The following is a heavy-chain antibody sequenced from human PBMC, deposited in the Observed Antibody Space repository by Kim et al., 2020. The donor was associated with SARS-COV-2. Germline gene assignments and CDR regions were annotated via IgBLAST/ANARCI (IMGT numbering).Heavy chain of an antibody. CDR2: IIPIFGTA. CDR1: GGTFSSYA. D-gene: IGHD2-21*02. CDR3: AGHRLTYCGGDCYSRYYYYYGMDV. V-gene: IGHV1-69*13. Sequence: SVKVSCKASGGTFSSYAISWVRQAPGQGLEWMGGIIPIFGTANYAQKFQGRVTITADESTSTAYMELSSLRSEDTAVYYCAGHRLTYCGGDCYSRYYYYYGMDVWGQGTTVTVSS. J-gene: IGHJ6*02.